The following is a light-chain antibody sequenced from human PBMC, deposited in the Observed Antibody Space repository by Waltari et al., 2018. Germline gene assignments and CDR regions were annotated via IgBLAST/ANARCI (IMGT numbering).Light chain of an antibody. Sequence: QSALTQPASVSGSPGQSIAISCTGTTSDIGYNKFVSWYQQNPGKGPKLILYDVTGRASGVADRFPGSKSGNTASLTISGLQAEDEADYYCSSYTSSRTLIFGGGTKVTV. CDR3: SSYTSSRTLI. J-gene: IGLJ2*01. V-gene: IGLV2-14*01. CDR1: TSDIGYNKF. CDR2: DVT.